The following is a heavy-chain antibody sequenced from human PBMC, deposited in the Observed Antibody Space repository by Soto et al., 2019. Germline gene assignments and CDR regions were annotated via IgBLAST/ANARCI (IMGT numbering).Heavy chain of an antibody. CDR2: FSGYSALT. V-gene: IGHV1-18*01. CDR3: ARELDNKSEDSSGWYDDF. Sequence: QVQLVQSGAEVKKPGASVKVSCNASGYTFSSYGISWVRQAPGQGLEWMGWFSGYSALTYYAKEFKGRVTITNDKSTNKVYMELRSLRSDDTVVYYCARELDNKSEDSSGWYDDFWGQGTLVTVSS. J-gene: IGHJ4*02. D-gene: IGHD6-19*01. CDR1: GYTFSSYG.